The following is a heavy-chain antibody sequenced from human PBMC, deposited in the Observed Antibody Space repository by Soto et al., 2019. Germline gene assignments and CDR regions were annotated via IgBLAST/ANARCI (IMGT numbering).Heavy chain of an antibody. V-gene: IGHV4-30-4*08. Sequence: QVQLQQSGPGLVEPSQTLSLTCAVSGGSISSEYFHWTWIRQSPGKGLEWIGYIHYTGSIMYNPSFKSRLTMAVDTTKTQFSLQLTSVTAADTAVYFCHREDDGGDRDYYGLDVWGQGTTVTVSS. CDR1: GGSISSEYFH. CDR2: IHYTGSI. D-gene: IGHD2-21*02. CDR3: HREDDGGDRDYYGLDV. J-gene: IGHJ6*02.